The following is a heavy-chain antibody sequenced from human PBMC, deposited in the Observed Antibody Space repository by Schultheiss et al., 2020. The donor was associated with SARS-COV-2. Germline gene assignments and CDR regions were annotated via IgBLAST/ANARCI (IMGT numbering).Heavy chain of an antibody. CDR3: AKDHKDVDTAMVDFDY. Sequence: GGSLRLSCAASGFTFSSYGMHWVRQAPGKGLEWVAVISYDGSNKYYADSVKGRFTISRDNSKNTLYLQMNSLRAEDTAVYYCAKDHKDVDTAMVDFDYWGQGTLVTVSS. CDR1: GFTFSSYG. J-gene: IGHJ4*02. CDR2: ISYDGSNK. V-gene: IGHV3-30*18. D-gene: IGHD5-18*01.